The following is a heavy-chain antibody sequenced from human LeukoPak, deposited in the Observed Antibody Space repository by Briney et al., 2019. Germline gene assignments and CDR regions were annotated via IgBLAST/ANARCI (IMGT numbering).Heavy chain of an antibody. Sequence: SGTLSLICGVSGGSIRSTNWWTWVRQPPGKGLEWIGEVHLDGRTNYSPSLQSRLAMSVDFSENHISLKLTSVTAADTAIYYCAQSLGSGNWIGNWFDPWGQGTLVTVSS. V-gene: IGHV4-4*02. J-gene: IGHJ5*02. CDR1: GGSIRSTNW. CDR3: AQSLGSGNWIGNWFDP. CDR2: VHLDGRT. D-gene: IGHD1-1*01.